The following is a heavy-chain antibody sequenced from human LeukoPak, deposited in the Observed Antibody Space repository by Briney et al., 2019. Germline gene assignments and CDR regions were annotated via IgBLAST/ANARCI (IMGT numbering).Heavy chain of an antibody. CDR3: ARSSYYFDSSGYQPSAFDI. CDR2: IYHSGST. Sequence: SETLSLTCTVSGYFISSGYYWGWIRQPPGKGLEWIGAIYHSGSTYHNPSLKSRVTISGDTSKNQFSLKLNSVTAADTAVYYCARSSYYFDSSGYQPSAFDIWGQGTMVTVSS. V-gene: IGHV4-38-2*02. D-gene: IGHD3-22*01. J-gene: IGHJ3*02. CDR1: GYFISSGYY.